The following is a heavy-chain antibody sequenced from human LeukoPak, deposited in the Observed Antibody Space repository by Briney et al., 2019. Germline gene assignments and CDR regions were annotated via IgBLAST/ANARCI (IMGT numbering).Heavy chain of an antibody. D-gene: IGHD2-15*01. Sequence: GGSLRLSCAASGFTFSSYAMSWVRQAPGKGLEWVSAISGSGGSTYYADSVKGRFTISRDNSKNTLYLQMNSLRAEDTAVYYCVKVTCSGGSCYSRVYYYGMDVWGQGTTVTVSS. CDR2: ISGSGGST. J-gene: IGHJ6*02. CDR3: VKVTCSGGSCYSRVYYYGMDV. CDR1: GFTFSSYA. V-gene: IGHV3-23*01.